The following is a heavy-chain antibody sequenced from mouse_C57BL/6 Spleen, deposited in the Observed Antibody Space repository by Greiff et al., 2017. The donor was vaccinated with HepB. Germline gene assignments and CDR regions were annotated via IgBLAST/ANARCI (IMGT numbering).Heavy chain of an antibody. CDR1: GFTFSSYT. D-gene: IGHD1-1*01. CDR2: ISGGGGNT. V-gene: IGHV5-9*01. CDR3: ASPYYYGSSSFAY. Sequence: EVNLVESGGGLVKPGGSLKLSCAASGFTFSSYTMSWVRQTPEKRLEWVATISGGGGNTYYPDSVKGRFTISRDNAKNTLYLQMSSLRSEDTALYYCASPYYYGSSSFAYWGQGTLVTVSA. J-gene: IGHJ3*01.